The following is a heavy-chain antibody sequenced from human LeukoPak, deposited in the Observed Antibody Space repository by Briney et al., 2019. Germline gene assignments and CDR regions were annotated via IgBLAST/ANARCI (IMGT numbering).Heavy chain of an antibody. CDR3: ARETLLEMATIPPASDI. D-gene: IGHD5-24*01. J-gene: IGHJ3*02. Sequence: GASVKVSCKASGGTFSSYAISWVRQAPGQGLEWMGGIIPIFGTANYAQKFQGRVTITTDESTSTAYMELSSLRSEDTAVYYCARETLLEMATIPPASDIWGHGTMVTVSS. CDR1: GGTFSSYA. V-gene: IGHV1-69*05. CDR2: IIPIFGTA.